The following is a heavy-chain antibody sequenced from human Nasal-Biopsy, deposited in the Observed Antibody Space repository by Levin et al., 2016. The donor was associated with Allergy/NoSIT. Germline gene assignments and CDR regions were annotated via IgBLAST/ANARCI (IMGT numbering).Heavy chain of an antibody. CDR3: AKKQGYGDYGDYGMDV. J-gene: IGHJ6*02. D-gene: IGHD4-17*01. CDR1: GFTLSSYV. Sequence: GESLKISCAASGFTLSSYVMSWVRQAPGKGLEWVSGISGVSDSTYYADSVRGRFTISRDKSKNTLYLQMNSLRVEDTAIFYCAKKQGYGDYGDYGMDVWGLGTTVTVSS. CDR2: ISGVSDST. V-gene: IGHV3-23*01.